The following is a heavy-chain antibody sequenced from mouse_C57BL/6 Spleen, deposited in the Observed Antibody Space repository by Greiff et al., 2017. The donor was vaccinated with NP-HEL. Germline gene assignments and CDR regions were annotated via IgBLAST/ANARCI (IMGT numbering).Heavy chain of an antibody. CDR2: IDPSDSYT. J-gene: IGHJ2*01. V-gene: IGHV1-50*01. D-gene: IGHD1-1*01. CDR3: ARDIYYGSSVDY. Sequence: QVQLQQPGAELVKPGASVKLSCKASGYTFTSYWMQWVKQRPGQGLEWIGEIDPSDSYTNYNQKFKGKATLTVDTSSSTAYMQLSSLTSEDSAVYYCARDIYYGSSVDYWGQGTTLTVSS. CDR1: GYTFTSYW.